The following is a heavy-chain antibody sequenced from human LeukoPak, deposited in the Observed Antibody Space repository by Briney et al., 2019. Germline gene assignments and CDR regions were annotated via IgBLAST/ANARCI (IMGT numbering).Heavy chain of an antibody. CDR2: IYYSGST. J-gene: IGHJ4*02. CDR3: ARGRDYYDSSGYYGLDY. V-gene: IGHV4-59*01. D-gene: IGHD3-22*01. Sequence: SETLSLTCTVSGGSISSYYWSWIRQPPGKGLEWIGYIYYSGSTNYNPSLKSRVTISVDTSKNQFSLKLSSVTAADTAVYYCARGRDYYDSSGYYGLDYWGQGTLVTVSS. CDR1: GGSISSYY.